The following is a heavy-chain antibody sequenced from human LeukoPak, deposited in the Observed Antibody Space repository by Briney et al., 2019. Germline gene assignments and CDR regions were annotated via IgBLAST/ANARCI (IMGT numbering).Heavy chain of an antibody. J-gene: IGHJ4*02. CDR2: INHSGST. V-gene: IGHV4-34*01. Sequence: KASETLSLTCAVYGGSFSGYYWSWIRQPPGKGLEWIGEINHSGSTNYNPSLKSRVTISVDTSKNQFSLKLSSVTAADTAVYYCARGSGDYDSSGDFDYWGQGTLVTVSS. CDR1: GGSFSGYY. D-gene: IGHD3-22*01. CDR3: ARGSGDYDSSGDFDY.